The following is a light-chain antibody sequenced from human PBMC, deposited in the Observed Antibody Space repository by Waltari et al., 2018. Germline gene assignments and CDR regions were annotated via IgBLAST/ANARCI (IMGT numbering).Light chain of an antibody. J-gene: IGKJ1*01. CDR3: QQYKSPPWT. CDR1: QSINSW. Sequence: DIQMTQSPSTLSASVGDRVTITCRASQSINSWLAWYQEKTGKAPKLLIYKSSTLESGVPSRFSGIGSGTEFTLTISSLQPDDFATYYCQQYKSPPWTFGQGTKVEI. CDR2: KSS. V-gene: IGKV1-5*03.